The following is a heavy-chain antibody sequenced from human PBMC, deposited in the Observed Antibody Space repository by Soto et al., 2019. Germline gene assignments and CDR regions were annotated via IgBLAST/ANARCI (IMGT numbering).Heavy chain of an antibody. J-gene: IGHJ4*02. CDR1: GFTVSSNY. D-gene: IGHD3-16*01. V-gene: IGHV3-53*04. CDR2: IYSGGST. Sequence: EVQLVESGGGLVQPGGSVRLSCAACGFTVSSNYMSWVRQAPGKGLEWVSVIYSGGSTYYADFVKGRFTISRHNSKNTLYLQMNSLRTEDQAVYYCWRDPGGAGKDDYWGQGTLVTGSS. CDR3: WRDPGGAGKDDY.